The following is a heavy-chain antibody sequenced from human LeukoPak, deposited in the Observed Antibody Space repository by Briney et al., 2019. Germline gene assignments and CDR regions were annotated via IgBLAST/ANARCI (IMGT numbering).Heavy chain of an antibody. D-gene: IGHD3-22*01. CDR3: ARVVITNLFDY. J-gene: IGHJ4*02. V-gene: IGHV4-39*01. CDR2: IYYSGST. Sequence: WVRQAPGKGLEWVGSIYYSGSTYYNPSLKSRVTISVDTSKNQFSLKLSSVTAADTAVYYCARVVITNLFDYWGQGTLVTVSS.